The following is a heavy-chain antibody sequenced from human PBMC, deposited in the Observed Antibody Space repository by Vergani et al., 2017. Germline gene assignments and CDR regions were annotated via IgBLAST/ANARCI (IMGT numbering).Heavy chain of an antibody. Sequence: EVQLVESGGGLVKPGGSLRLSCAASGFTFSSYSMNWVRQAPGKGLEWVSSISSSSSYIYYADSVKGRLTISRNNAKNSLYLQMNSLRAEDTAVYYCARDEAKKAWTRAGVWFDPWGQGTLVTVSS. V-gene: IGHV3-21*01. CDR2: ISSSSSYI. CDR3: ARDEAKKAWTRAGVWFDP. D-gene: IGHD6-19*01. J-gene: IGHJ5*02. CDR1: GFTFSSYS.